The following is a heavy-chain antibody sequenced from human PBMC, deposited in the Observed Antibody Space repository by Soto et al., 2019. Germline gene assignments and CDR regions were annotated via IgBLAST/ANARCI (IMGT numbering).Heavy chain of an antibody. D-gene: IGHD2-15*01. Sequence: SETLSLGCTVSGGSIDSANYYWGWIRQPPGKGLEWIGRIYYSGSTYYNPSLKSRVTISVDTSKNQFSLKLSSVTAADTAVYYCASSSGARYYDYWGQGTLVTVS. CDR2: IYYSGST. CDR1: GGSIDSANYY. V-gene: IGHV4-39*07. CDR3: ASSSGARYYDY. J-gene: IGHJ4*02.